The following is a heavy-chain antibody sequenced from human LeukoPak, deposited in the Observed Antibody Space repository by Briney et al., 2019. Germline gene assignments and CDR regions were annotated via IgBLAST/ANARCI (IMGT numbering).Heavy chain of an antibody. Sequence: SETLSLTCAVYGGSFSGYYWSWIRQPPGKGLEWIGYIYYSGSTYYNPSLKSRVTISVDTSKNQFSLKLSSVTAADTAVYYCARDRANYDFWTGYRPWFDPWGQGTLVTVSS. V-gene: IGHV4-30-4*08. CDR3: ARDRANYDFWTGYRPWFDP. J-gene: IGHJ5*02. CDR1: GGSFSGYY. CDR2: IYYSGST. D-gene: IGHD3-3*01.